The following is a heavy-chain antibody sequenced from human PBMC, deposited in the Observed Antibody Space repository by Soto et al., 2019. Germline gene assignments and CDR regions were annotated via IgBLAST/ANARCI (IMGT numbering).Heavy chain of an antibody. Sequence: GESLKISCKGSGYSFTSYWISWVRQMPGKGLEWMGRIDPSDSYTNYSPSFQGHVTISADKSISTAYLQWSSLKASDTAMYYCARHHYYFDSSGYYRNWGQGTLVTVS. D-gene: IGHD3-22*01. J-gene: IGHJ4*02. V-gene: IGHV5-10-1*01. CDR2: IDPSDSYT. CDR3: ARHHYYFDSSGYYRN. CDR1: GYSFTSYW.